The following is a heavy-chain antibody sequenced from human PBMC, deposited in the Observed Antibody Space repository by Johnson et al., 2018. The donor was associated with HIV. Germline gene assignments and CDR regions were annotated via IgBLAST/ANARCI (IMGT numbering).Heavy chain of an antibody. CDR1: QFTFSRCY. CDR3: VKGRGVAFDL. J-gene: IGHJ3*01. V-gene: IGHV3-25*03. CDR2: VNPKGTKT. Sequence: VQLVESGGGLAKPTWSPRLSCAASQFTFSRCYMKCVRQAPGNGLELVGQVNPKGTKTNLIESAKDRINTSTINAKNTLHLQMNNLRAEDTALYYCVKGRGVAFDLWGQGTMVTVSS. D-gene: IGHD1-26*01.